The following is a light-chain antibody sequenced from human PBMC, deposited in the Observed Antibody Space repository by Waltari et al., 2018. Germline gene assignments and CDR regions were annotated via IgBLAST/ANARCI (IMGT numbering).Light chain of an antibody. CDR1: QSGRSF. CDR3: QQSYVTPTT. V-gene: IGKV1-39*01. J-gene: IGKJ4*01. Sequence: DIQMTQSPSSLFALLGDRVTITCRASQSGRSFLNWYQQKPGKAPKLLIYTTSTLQSGVPARFTGSGSGTDFTLTINSLQPEDFATYYCQQSYVTPTTFGGGTKVDIK. CDR2: TTS.